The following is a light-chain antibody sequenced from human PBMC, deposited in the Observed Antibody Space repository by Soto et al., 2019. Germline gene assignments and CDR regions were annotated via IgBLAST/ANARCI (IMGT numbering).Light chain of an antibody. V-gene: IGKV3-20*01. CDR2: AAS. CDR3: QQCGSSPWT. Sequence: EIVFTQSPGTVSLSPRERSTLSCSASKSVSSYYLAWYQQKPGQAPRLLIYAASSRATGIPDRFSGGGSGTDFTLTISRLEPEDFAVYYCQQCGSSPWTFGQGTKVDIK. J-gene: IGKJ1*01. CDR1: KSVSSYY.